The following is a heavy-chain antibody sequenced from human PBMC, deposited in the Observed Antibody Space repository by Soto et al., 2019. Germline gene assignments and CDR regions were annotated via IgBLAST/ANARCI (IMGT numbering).Heavy chain of an antibody. Sequence: SETLSLTCAVYGGSFSGYYWSWIRQPPGKGLEWIGEINHSGSTNYNPSLKSRITISVDTSKNQFSLKVSSVTAADTAVYYCARVYSGSYGILTGYQPAAFDYWGQGTLVTVSS. V-gene: IGHV4-34*09. D-gene: IGHD3-9*01. CDR1: GGSFSGYY. CDR3: ARVYSGSYGILTGYQPAAFDY. J-gene: IGHJ4*02. CDR2: INHSGST.